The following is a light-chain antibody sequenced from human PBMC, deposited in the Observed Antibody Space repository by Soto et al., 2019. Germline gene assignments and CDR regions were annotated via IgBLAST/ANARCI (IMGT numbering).Light chain of an antibody. CDR3: QHYVSSPLT. CDR2: AAS. CDR1: QILSGTY. J-gene: IGKJ4*01. V-gene: IGKV3-20*01. Sequence: PGESATLSCRASQILSGTYLAWYQKKLGQSPRLLTNAASTRATGVPARLSGSGSGTDFTLTISRLEPEDFAVYYCQHYVSSPLTFGGGTKVEIK.